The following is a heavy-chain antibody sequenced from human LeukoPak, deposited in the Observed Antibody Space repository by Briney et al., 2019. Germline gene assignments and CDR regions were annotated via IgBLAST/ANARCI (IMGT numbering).Heavy chain of an antibody. V-gene: IGHV3-9*01. D-gene: IGHD2-15*01. CDR2: ISWNSGSI. J-gene: IGHJ4*02. CDR3: TKDLGGSCYSPFDY. CDR1: GFTFDDYA. Sequence: GGSLRLSCAASGFTFDDYAMHWVRQAPGKGLEWVSGISWNSGSIGYADSVKGRFTISRDNAKNSLYLQMNSLRVDDTALYYCTKDLGGSCYSPFDYWGQGTLVTVSS.